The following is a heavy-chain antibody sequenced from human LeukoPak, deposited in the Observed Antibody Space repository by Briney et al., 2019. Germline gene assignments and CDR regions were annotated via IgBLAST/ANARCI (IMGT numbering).Heavy chain of an antibody. D-gene: IGHD3-22*01. Sequence: PGGSLRLSCAASGFTFSSYWMHWVRQAPGKGLEWVSAISGSGGSTYYADSVKGRFTISRDNSKNTLYLQMNSLRAEDTAVYYCAKDRDRGYDSSGYYFDYWGQGTLVTVSS. CDR2: ISGSGGST. CDR3: AKDRDRGYDSSGYYFDY. J-gene: IGHJ4*02. CDR1: GFTFSSYW. V-gene: IGHV3-23*01.